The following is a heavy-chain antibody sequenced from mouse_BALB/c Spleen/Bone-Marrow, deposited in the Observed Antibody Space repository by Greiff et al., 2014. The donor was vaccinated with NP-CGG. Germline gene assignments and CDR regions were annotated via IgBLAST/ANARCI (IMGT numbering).Heavy chain of an antibody. J-gene: IGHJ4*01. CDR2: INPGSGGT. V-gene: IGHV1-54*01. CDR1: GYAFTNYL. D-gene: IGHD2-4*01. CDR3: ARDGDYDEGYAMDY. Sequence: QVQLQQSGAELVRPGPSVKVSCKASGYAFTNYLIEWVKQRPGQGLEWIGVINPGSGGTNYNEKFKGKATLTADKSSSTAYMQLSSLTSDDSAVYFCARDGDYDEGYAMDYWGQGTSVTVSS.